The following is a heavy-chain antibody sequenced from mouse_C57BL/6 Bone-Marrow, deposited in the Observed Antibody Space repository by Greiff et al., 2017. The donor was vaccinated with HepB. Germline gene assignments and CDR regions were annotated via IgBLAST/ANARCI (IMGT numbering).Heavy chain of an antibody. CDR1: GFTFSSYA. CDR3: ARDQSYDWYFDV. V-gene: IGHV5-4*01. CDR2: ISDGGSYT. J-gene: IGHJ1*03. Sequence: DVMLVESGGGLVKPGGSLKLSCAASGFTFSSYAMSWVRQTPEKRLEWVATISDGGSYTYYPDNVKGRFTISRDNAKNNLYLQMSHLKSEDTAMYYCARDQSYDWYFDVWGTGTTVTVSS. D-gene: IGHD1-1*01.